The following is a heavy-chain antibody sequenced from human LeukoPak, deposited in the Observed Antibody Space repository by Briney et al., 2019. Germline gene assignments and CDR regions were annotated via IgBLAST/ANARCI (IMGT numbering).Heavy chain of an antibody. Sequence: GESLKISCKGSGYSFTSYWIGWVRQMPGKGLEWMGIIYPGDSDTRYSPSFQGQVTISADKSISTAYLQWSSLKASDTAMYYCARLPIGCSSTSCYGHYYYYGMDVWGQGTTVTVSS. J-gene: IGHJ6*02. V-gene: IGHV5-51*01. CDR2: IYPGDSDT. CDR3: ARLPIGCSSTSCYGHYYYYGMDV. CDR1: GYSFTSYW. D-gene: IGHD2-2*01.